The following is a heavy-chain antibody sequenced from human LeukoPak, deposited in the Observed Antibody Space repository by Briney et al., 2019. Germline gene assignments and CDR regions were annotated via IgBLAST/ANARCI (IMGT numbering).Heavy chain of an antibody. Sequence: GRSLRLSCAASGFTFSSYAMHWVRQAPGKGLEWVAVISYDGSNKYYADSVKGRFTISRDNSKNTLYLQMNSLRAEDTAVYYCARLEDTAMVKGLDYWGQGTLVTGSS. CDR2: ISYDGSNK. CDR1: GFTFSSYA. CDR3: ARLEDTAMVKGLDY. V-gene: IGHV3-30*04. J-gene: IGHJ4*02. D-gene: IGHD5-18*01.